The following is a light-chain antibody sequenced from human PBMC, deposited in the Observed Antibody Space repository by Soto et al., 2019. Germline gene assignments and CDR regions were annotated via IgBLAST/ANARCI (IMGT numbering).Light chain of an antibody. Sequence: QAVVTQEPALTVSPGGTVTLTCGSSTGTVTSGHYPYWFLQKPGQAPTTLIYDAINKYSWTPARFSGSLLGGKAALTLSGAQPEDEADYYCLLSYSGVRIFGKGTKVTVL. CDR1: TGTVTSGHY. CDR3: LLSYSGVRI. CDR2: DAI. J-gene: IGLJ2*01. V-gene: IGLV7-46*01.